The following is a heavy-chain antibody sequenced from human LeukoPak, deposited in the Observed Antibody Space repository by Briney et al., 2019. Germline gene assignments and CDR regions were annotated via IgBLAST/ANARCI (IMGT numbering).Heavy chain of an antibody. CDR1: GFTFSDYY. J-gene: IGHJ3*02. CDR2: IRSSGSTI. Sequence: NSGGSLRLSCAASGFTFSDYYMSWIRQAPGKGLEWVSYIRSSGSTIYYADSVKGRFTISRDNAKNSLYLQMNSLRAEDTAVYYCASEGEGGAFDIWGQGTMVTVSS. CDR3: ASEGEGGAFDI. D-gene: IGHD3-16*01. V-gene: IGHV3-11*01.